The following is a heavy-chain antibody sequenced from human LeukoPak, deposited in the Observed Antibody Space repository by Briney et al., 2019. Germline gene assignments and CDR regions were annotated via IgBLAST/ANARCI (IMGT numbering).Heavy chain of an antibody. Sequence: PSETLSITCTVSGDSVSGYYWSWIRQPPGKGLEWMGYLYYSGYTNYNPSLTSRVTISVDTSNNHFSLKLSSVTAADTAVYYCARGPLAYCGAYCSVDGFDIWGQGTVVIVSS. CDR1: GDSVSGYY. CDR2: LYYSGYT. J-gene: IGHJ3*02. CDR3: ARGPLAYCGAYCSVDGFDI. D-gene: IGHD2-21*02. V-gene: IGHV4-59*08.